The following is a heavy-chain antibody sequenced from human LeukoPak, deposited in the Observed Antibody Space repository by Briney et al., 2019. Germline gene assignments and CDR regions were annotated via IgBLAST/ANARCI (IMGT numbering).Heavy chain of an antibody. V-gene: IGHV3-48*03. CDR3: AKDKGGYSGYGIDY. CDR2: ISSSGSTI. CDR1: GFTFSSYE. D-gene: IGHD5-12*01. Sequence: GGSLRLSCAASGFTFSSYEMNWVRQAPGKGLEWVSYISSSGSTIYYADSVKGRFTISRDNAKNSLYLQMNSLRAEDTALYYCAKDKGGYSGYGIDYWGQGTLVTVSP. J-gene: IGHJ4*02.